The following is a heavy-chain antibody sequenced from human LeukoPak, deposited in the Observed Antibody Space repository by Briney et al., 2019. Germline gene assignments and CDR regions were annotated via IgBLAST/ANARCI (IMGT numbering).Heavy chain of an antibody. CDR1: GFTFSSYA. CDR3: GRDLGGDWYFDY. CDR2: ISGSGGST. D-gene: IGHD3/OR15-3a*01. V-gene: IGHV3-23*01. Sequence: GGSLRLSCAASGFTFSSYAMSWVRQAPGKGLEWVSAISGSGGSTYYADSVKGRFTISRDNSKNTLYLQMNSLRAEDTAVYYCGRDLGGDWYFDYWGQGTLVTVSS. J-gene: IGHJ4*02.